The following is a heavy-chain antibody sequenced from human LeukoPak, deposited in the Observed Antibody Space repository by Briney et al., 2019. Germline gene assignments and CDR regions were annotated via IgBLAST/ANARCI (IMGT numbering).Heavy chain of an antibody. CDR1: GGPFSGYY. J-gene: IGHJ4*02. Sequence: SETLSLTCAVYGGPFSGYYWSWIRQPPGKGLEWIGGINHSGSTNYNPSLKSRVTISVDTSKNQFSLKLSSVTAADTAVYYCARGRYYYGSGSYSDYWGQGTLVTVSS. CDR2: INHSGST. D-gene: IGHD3-10*01. V-gene: IGHV4-34*01. CDR3: ARGRYYYGSGSYSDY.